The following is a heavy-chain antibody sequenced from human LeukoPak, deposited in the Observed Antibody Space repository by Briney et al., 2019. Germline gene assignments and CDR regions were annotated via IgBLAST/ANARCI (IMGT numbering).Heavy chain of an antibody. CDR1: GYTFTSYS. D-gene: IGHD6-19*01. J-gene: IGHJ4*02. CDR3: ARDSDTSDWAWVY. CDR2: INAGIGET. V-gene: IGHV1-3*01. Sequence: PEASVKVSCKASGYTFTSYSKYTIHWVRQAPGQRLEWMGWINAGIGETRYSQKFQGRVTFTGDTSANTVYMELSSLISEDTAVYYCARDSDTSDWAWVYWGQGTLVTVSS.